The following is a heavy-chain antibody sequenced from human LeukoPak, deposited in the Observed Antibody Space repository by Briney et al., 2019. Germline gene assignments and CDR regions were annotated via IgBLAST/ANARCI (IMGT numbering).Heavy chain of an antibody. CDR2: TYYSGST. D-gene: IGHD5-24*01. CDR1: GGSISSYY. Sequence: SETLSLTCTVSGGSISSYYWSWIRQPPGKGLEWIGYTYYSGSTNYNPSLKSRVTISVDTSKNQFSLKLSSVTAADTAVYYCARMATGYYYGMDVWGQGTTVTVSS. CDR3: ARMATGYYYGMDV. J-gene: IGHJ6*02. V-gene: IGHV4-59*01.